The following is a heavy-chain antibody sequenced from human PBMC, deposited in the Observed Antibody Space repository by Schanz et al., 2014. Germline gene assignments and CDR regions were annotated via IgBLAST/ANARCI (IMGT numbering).Heavy chain of an antibody. J-gene: IGHJ4*02. CDR3: AKGKSEVRGIILDY. CDR2: IWFDGTNK. V-gene: IGHV3-33*06. Sequence: QVQLVESGGGVVQPGRSLRLSCSASGFTLSSYGMHWVRQAPGKGLEWLAVIWFDGTNKYNADSVKGRVTISRDNSRNTLFLQMRNLRADDTALYYCAKGKSEVRGIILDYWGQGTMVVVSS. D-gene: IGHD3-10*01. CDR1: GFTLSSYG.